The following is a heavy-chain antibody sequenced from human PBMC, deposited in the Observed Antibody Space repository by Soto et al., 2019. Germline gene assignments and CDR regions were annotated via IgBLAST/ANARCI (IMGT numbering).Heavy chain of an antibody. CDR2: ISAYNHNT. Sequence: GASVKVSCKASGYTFTNYGINWVRQAPGQGLEWMGWISAYNHNTVYAQRLQDRFTMTTDTSTSTAYLELRSLRSDDTAVYYCARARDSSDYYHPYCDYWGQGTQVPVSS. CDR3: ARARDSSDYYHPYCDY. J-gene: IGHJ4*02. CDR1: GYTFTNYG. D-gene: IGHD3-22*01. V-gene: IGHV1-18*01.